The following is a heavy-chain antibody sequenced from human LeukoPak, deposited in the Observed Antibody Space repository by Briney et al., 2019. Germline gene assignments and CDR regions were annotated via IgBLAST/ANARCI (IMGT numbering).Heavy chain of an antibody. CDR3: AREGCSGGSCYFWFDP. V-gene: IGHV1-2*02. CDR2: INPNSGGT. J-gene: IGHJ5*02. D-gene: IGHD2-15*01. Sequence: GASVKVSCKASGYTFTGYYMHWVRQAPGQGLEWMGWINPNSGGTNYAQKFQGRVTMTRDTSISTAYMELSRLRSDGTAVYYCAREGCSGGSCYFWFDPWGQGTLVTVSS. CDR1: GYTFTGYY.